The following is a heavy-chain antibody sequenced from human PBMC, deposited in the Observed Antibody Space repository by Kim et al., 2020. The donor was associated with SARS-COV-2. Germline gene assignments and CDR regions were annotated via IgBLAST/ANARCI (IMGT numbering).Heavy chain of an antibody. J-gene: IGHJ4*02. V-gene: IGHV3-23*01. D-gene: IGHD4-17*01. CDR1: GFKFGNYA. Sequence: GGSLRLSCTTSGFKFGNYAMSWFRQASGKGLEWVSALGGGGGATYYADSVKGRFTISRDSSTNTMYLQMNTLRVEDTAVYYCAKVGSGAYVGRDYFDYWGQGTLVTVSP. CDR2: LGGGGGAT. CDR3: AKVGSGAYVGRDYFDY.